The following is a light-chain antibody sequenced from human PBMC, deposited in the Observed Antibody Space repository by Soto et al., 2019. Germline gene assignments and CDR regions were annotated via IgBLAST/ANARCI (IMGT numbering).Light chain of an antibody. J-gene: IGKJ1*01. CDR1: QGISSW. V-gene: IGKV1-5*03. CDR2: KAS. CDR3: QQHTT. Sequence: IQMTNSRSALSGSLREVLPITCRGNQGISSWLAWYQQKPGKAPRLLIYKASSLASGVPARFCGSGSGTEFTRTVSGLQPEDVPPYHCQQHTTFGQGTKVDIK.